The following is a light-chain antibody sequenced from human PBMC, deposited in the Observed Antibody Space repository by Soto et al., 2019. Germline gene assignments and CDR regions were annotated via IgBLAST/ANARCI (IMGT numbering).Light chain of an antibody. CDR3: SSFTSDSTYV. J-gene: IGLJ1*01. CDR2: DVS. CDR1: SSDVGAYNY. Sequence: QSVLTQPASVSGSPGQSITISCTGTSSDVGAYNYVFWYQQHPGKAPKLMIYDVSNRPSGVSNRFSGSKSGNTASLTISGLQAEDEADYYCSSFTSDSTYVLGAGTKVTVL. V-gene: IGLV2-14*03.